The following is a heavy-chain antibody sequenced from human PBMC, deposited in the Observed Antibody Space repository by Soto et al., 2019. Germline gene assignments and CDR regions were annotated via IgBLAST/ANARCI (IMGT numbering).Heavy chain of an antibody. CDR3: ARGGTTNEY. J-gene: IGHJ4*02. CDR1: GSTFTNFG. D-gene: IGHD4-17*01. CDR2: ISAYNGNT. Sequence: QVQLVQSGAEVTKPGASVKVSCKTSGSTFTNFGISWVRQAPGQGLEWMGWISAYNGNTNDAQKFQGRVTKTTDTSTSTAHREVRRRKTDETAEYDCARGGTTNEYGGQGTLVTVSS. V-gene: IGHV1-18*01.